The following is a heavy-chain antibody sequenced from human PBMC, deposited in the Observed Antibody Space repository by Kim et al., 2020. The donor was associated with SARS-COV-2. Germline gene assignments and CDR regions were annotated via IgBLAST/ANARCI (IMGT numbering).Heavy chain of an antibody. V-gene: IGHV5-10-1*01. J-gene: IGHJ4*02. D-gene: IGHD6-13*01. CDR3: ARLDRMGQQLVFDY. Sequence: GESLKISCKGSGYSFTNYWISWVRQMPGKGLEWMGRIDPSDSYTNYSPSFQGHVTISADKSISTAYLQWSSLKASDTAMFYCARLDRMGQQLVFDYWGQGALVTVSS. CDR2: IDPSDSYT. CDR1: GYSFTNYW.